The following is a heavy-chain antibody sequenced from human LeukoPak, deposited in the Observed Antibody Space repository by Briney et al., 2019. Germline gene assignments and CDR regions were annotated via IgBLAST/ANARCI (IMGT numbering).Heavy chain of an antibody. CDR2: INHSGST. CDR1: GGSISSGGYS. V-gene: IGHV4-30-2*01. D-gene: IGHD4-17*01. Sequence: PSETLSLTCAVSGGSISSGGYSWSWIRQPPGKGLEWIGYINHSGSTNYNPSLKSRVTISVDTSKNQFSLKLSSVTAADTAVYYCARFRTAVTTFYYGMDVWGQGTTVTVSS. CDR3: ARFRTAVTTFYYGMDV. J-gene: IGHJ6*02.